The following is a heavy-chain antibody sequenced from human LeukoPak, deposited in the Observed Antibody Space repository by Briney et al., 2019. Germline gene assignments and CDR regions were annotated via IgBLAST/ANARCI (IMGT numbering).Heavy chain of an antibody. D-gene: IGHD2-15*01. CDR3: ARDEDAVGYYFDY. Sequence: GGSPRLSCAASGFTFSSYSMNWVRQAPGKGLDWVSYITSSSTTIYYADSVKGRFTISRDNAKNSLYLQMNSLRDEDTAVYYCARDEDAVGYYFDYWGQGTLVTVSS. V-gene: IGHV3-48*02. J-gene: IGHJ4*02. CDR2: ITSSSTTI. CDR1: GFTFSSYS.